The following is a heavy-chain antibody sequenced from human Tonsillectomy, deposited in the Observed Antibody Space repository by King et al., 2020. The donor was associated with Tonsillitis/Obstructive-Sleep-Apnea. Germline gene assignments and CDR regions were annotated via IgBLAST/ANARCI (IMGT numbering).Heavy chain of an antibody. D-gene: IGHD3-22*01. V-gene: IGHV4-59*01. CDR2: IYYSGSP. CDR1: GGSISSYY. J-gene: IGHJ3*02. CDR3: ARESDSGEYYPSGAFDI. Sequence: VQLQESGPGLVKPSETLSLTCTVSGGSISSYYWSWIRQPPGKGLEWIGYIYYSGSPNYNPSLKSRVTLSVDTSKNQFSLKLSSVTAADTALYYCARESDSGEYYPSGAFDIWGQGTMVTVSS.